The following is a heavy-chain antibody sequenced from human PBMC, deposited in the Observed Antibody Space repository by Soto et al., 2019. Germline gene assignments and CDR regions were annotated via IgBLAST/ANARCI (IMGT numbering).Heavy chain of an antibody. D-gene: IGHD4-4*01. J-gene: IGHJ4*02. V-gene: IGHV1-8*01. CDR2: MNPKSANT. CDR3: ARSPSWETTVTPYYFDY. Sequence: QVQLVQSGAEVKKPGASVKVSCKASRYTFISYDINWVRQATGQGLEWMGWMNPKSANTGYAQNFQGRVTMTRNTSISTAYMELSSLRSEDTAVYYCARSPSWETTVTPYYFDYWCQGTLVTVSS. CDR1: RYTFISYD.